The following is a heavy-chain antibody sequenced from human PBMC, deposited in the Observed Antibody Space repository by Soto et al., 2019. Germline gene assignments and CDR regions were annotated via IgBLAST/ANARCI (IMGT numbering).Heavy chain of an antibody. J-gene: IGHJ4*02. CDR1: GASITFGGYS. Sequence: KPSETLSLTCTVSGASITFGGYSWSWSRQTPGKGLEWIGYINHLETTFYNPSFESRLTLSIDRAKNQFSLKLHSMSAADRAVYFCARGGGSDSFDYWGQGILVTVSS. CDR3: ARGGGSDSFDY. CDR2: INHLETT. D-gene: IGHD1-26*01. V-gene: IGHV4-30-2*01.